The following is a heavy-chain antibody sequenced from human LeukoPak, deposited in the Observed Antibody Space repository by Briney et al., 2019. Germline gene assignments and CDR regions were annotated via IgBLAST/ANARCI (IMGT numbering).Heavy chain of an antibody. J-gene: IGHJ4*02. Sequence: GGSLRLSCAAPGFTFSNAWMSWVRQAPGKGLEWVGHIKSKTDGGTTDYAAPVKGRFTISRDDSKNTLYLQMNSLKTEDTAVYYCTTGLEWELPREFDYWGQGTLVTVSS. CDR2: IKSKTDGGTT. CDR1: GFTFSNAW. V-gene: IGHV3-15*01. CDR3: TTGLEWELPREFDY. D-gene: IGHD1-26*01.